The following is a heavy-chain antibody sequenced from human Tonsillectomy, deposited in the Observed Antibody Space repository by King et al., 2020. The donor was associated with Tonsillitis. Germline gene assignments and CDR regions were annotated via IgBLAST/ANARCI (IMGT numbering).Heavy chain of an antibody. Sequence: QVQLVESGGGVVQPGRSLRLSCASSGFAFRSYAMHWVRQAPGKGLEWVAVISNDASRENYADSVKGRFTMSRDNSKNTLYLQMNSLRAEDTAVYYCARERLYTSDWGIDYWGQGSLVTVSS. D-gene: IGHD6-19*01. J-gene: IGHJ4*02. CDR1: GFAFRSYA. CDR3: ARERLYTSDWGIDY. CDR2: ISNDASRE. V-gene: IGHV3-33*05.